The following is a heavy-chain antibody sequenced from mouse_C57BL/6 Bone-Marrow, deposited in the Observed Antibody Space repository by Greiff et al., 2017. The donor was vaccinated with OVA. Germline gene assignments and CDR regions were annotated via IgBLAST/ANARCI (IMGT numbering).Heavy chain of an antibody. V-gene: IGHV1-81*01. Sequence: QVQLQQSGAELARPGASVKLSCKASGYTFTSYGISWVKQRTGQGLEWIGEIYPRSGNTYYNEKFKGKATLTVDKSSSTAYMQLSSLTSEDSAVYYCARLGYGSAWFAYWGQGTLVTVSA. CDR2: IYPRSGNT. CDR3: ARLGYGSAWFAY. J-gene: IGHJ3*01. D-gene: IGHD1-1*01. CDR1: GYTFTSYG.